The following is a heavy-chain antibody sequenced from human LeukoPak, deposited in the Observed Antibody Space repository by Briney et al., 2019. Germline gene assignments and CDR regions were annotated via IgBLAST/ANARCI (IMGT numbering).Heavy chain of an antibody. D-gene: IGHD5-12*01. J-gene: IGHJ4*02. CDR1: GFTFSSYA. CDR2: INGSGVST. CDR3: AKEPEGGYSSYFDY. Sequence: GGSLRLSCAASGFTFSSYAMSWVRQAPGKGLEWVSAINGSGVSTYYAVSVRARFTIYRDNSKNTLYLQMNSLRAEDTAVYYCAKEPEGGYSSYFDYCGQGTLVTVSS. V-gene: IGHV3-23*01.